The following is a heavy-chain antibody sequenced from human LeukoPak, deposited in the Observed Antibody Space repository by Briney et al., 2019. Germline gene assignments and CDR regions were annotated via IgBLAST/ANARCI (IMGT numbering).Heavy chain of an antibody. V-gene: IGHV3-11*04. CDR1: GFTFSDYY. CDR3: ARGMDGDYGDYDYYYYYYGMDV. CDR2: ISSSGSTI. D-gene: IGHD4-17*01. J-gene: IGHJ6*02. Sequence: GGSLRLSCAASGFTFSDYYMSWVRQAPGKGLEWVSCISSSGSTIYYADSVKGRFTISRDNSKNTLYLQMNSLRAEDTAVYYCARGMDGDYGDYDYYYYYYGMDVWGQGTTVTVSS.